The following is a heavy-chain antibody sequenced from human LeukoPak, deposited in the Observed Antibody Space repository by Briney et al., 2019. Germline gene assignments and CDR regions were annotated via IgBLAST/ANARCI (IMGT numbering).Heavy chain of an antibody. V-gene: IGHV4-39*07. CDR2: IYYSGST. CDR1: GGSISSSSYY. J-gene: IGHJ3*02. CDR3: ARDLIVVVPAAHLGPTDAFDI. Sequence: PSETLSLTCTVSGGSISSSSYYWGWIRQPPGKGLEWIGSIYYSGSTYYNPSLKSRVTISVDTSKNQFSLKLSFVTAADTAVYYCARDLIVVVPAAHLGPTDAFDIWGQGTMVTVSS. D-gene: IGHD2-2*01.